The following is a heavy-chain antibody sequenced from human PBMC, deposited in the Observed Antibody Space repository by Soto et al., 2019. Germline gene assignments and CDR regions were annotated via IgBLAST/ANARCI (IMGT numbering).Heavy chain of an antibody. J-gene: IGHJ5*02. CDR3: ARATFSWFDP. CDR2: TYYRSKWYN. V-gene: IGHV6-1*01. Sequence: SQTLSLTCAISGDSVSSNSAAWSWIRQSPSRGLEWLGRTYYRSKWYNDYAVSVKSRIAINPDTSRNQFSLQLNSVTPEDTAVYFCARATFSWFDPWGQGTLVTVSS. CDR1: GDSVSSNSAA. D-gene: IGHD3-3*02.